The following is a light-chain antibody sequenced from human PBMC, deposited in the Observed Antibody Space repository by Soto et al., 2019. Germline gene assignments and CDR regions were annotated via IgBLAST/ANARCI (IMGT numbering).Light chain of an antibody. CDR1: QSISNH. CDR2: AAS. V-gene: IGKV1-39*01. J-gene: IGKJ1*01. CDR3: QQSYSSPPT. Sequence: EIQMTQSPSSLSASVEDRVIITCRASQSISNHLNWYQQEPGKAPKLLIFAASSLQSGVPSRFSGSRSGPDFTLTISSLQPEDFATYYCQQSYSSPPTFGQGTKVDIK.